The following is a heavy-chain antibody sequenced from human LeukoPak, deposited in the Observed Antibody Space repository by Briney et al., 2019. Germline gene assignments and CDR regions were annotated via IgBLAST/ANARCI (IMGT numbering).Heavy chain of an antibody. D-gene: IGHD1-1*01. CDR3: ASVQLDPYYYYMDV. CDR1: GGTFSSYA. V-gene: IGHV1-69*05. CDR2: IIPIFGTA. J-gene: IGHJ6*03. Sequence: ASVKVSCKASGGTFSSYAISWVRQAPGQGLEWMGGIIPIFGTANYAQKFQGRVTISTDESTSTAYMELSSLRSEDTAVYYCASVQLDPYYYYMDVWGKGTTVTVSS.